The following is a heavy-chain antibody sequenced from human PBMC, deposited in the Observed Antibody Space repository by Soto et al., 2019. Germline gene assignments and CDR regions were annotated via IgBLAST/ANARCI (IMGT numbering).Heavy chain of an antibody. Sequence: EVQLVESGGGLVQPGGSLRLSCAASGFSFNSYWMHWVRQAPGSGLVWVSRLNSDGTDTDYADSVKGRFTISRDTPKDTLYLQMNSLRTEDRAVYYCARELTAFGMDVWGQGTTVTVSS. J-gene: IGHJ6*02. V-gene: IGHV3-74*01. CDR1: GFSFNSYW. D-gene: IGHD3-9*01. CDR2: LNSDGTDT. CDR3: ARELTAFGMDV.